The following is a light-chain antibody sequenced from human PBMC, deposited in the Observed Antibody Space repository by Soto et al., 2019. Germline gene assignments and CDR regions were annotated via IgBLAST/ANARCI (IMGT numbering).Light chain of an antibody. CDR3: LQKYFYPFT. V-gene: IGKV3-20*01. J-gene: IGKJ3*01. Sequence: EIVLTQSPGTLSQSPGERATLSCRASQSVSNNYLAWYQQKPGQAPRLLIYGASNRATGIPDRFSGSGSGTDFTLTISRLEPEDFATYYCLQKYFYPFTFGPGTKVD. CDR1: QSVSNNY. CDR2: GAS.